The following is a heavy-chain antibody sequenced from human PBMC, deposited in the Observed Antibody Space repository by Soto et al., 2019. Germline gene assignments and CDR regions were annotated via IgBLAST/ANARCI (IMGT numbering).Heavy chain of an antibody. V-gene: IGHV4-34*01. CDR1: GGSFSGYY. CDR3: ARDTGAAGFLEQFYEHAFDY. D-gene: IGHD3-3*01. CDR2: INHSGST. Sequence: SETLSLTCAVYGGSFSGYYWSWIRQPPGKGLEWIGEINHSGSTNYNPPIKSRVTISVDTSKNSLYLQMNSLRAEDTAVYYCARDTGAAGFLEQFYEHAFDYWGQGTLVTVSS. J-gene: IGHJ4*02.